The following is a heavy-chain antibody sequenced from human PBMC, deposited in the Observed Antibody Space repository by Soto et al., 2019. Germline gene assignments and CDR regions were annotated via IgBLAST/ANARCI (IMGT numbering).Heavy chain of an antibody. CDR1: GFTFDDYA. J-gene: IGHJ3*02. D-gene: IGHD4-17*01. CDR3: AKAPDYGDYEGAFDI. CDR2: ISWNSGSI. Sequence: EVQLVESGGGLVQPGRSLRLSCAASGFTFDDYAMHWVRQAPGKGLEWVSGISWNSGSIGYADSVKGRFTISRDNAKNSLYLQMNSLRAEDTALYYCAKAPDYGDYEGAFDIWGQGTMVTVSS. V-gene: IGHV3-9*01.